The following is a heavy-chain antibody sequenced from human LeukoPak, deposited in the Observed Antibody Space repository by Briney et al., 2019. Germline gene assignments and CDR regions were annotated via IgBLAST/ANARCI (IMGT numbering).Heavy chain of an antibody. D-gene: IGHD2-15*01. V-gene: IGHV3-30-3*01. CDR1: GFTFSSYA. J-gene: IGHJ5*02. CDR2: ISYDGSNK. Sequence: GGSLRLSCAASGFTFSSYAMHWVRQAPGKGLEWVAVISYDGSNKYYADSVKGRFTISRDNSKNTLYLQINSLRAEDTAVYYCASGSSAWGQGTLVTVSS. CDR3: ASGSSA.